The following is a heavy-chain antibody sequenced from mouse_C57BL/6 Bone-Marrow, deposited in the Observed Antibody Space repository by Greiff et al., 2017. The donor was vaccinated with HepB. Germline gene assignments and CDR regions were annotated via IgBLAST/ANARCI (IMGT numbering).Heavy chain of an antibody. D-gene: IGHD1-1*01. CDR1: GYTFTDYY. CDR2: INPNNGGT. V-gene: IGHV1-26*01. J-gene: IGHJ4*01. Sequence: VQLQQSGPELVKPGASVKISCKASGYTFTDYYMNWVKQSHGKSLEWIGDINPNNGGTSYNQKFKGKATLTVDKSSSTAYMELRSLTSEDSAVYYCASDYGYAMDYWGQGTSVTVSS. CDR3: ASDYGYAMDY.